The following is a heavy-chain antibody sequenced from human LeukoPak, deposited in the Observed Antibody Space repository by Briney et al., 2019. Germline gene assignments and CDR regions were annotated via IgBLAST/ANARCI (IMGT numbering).Heavy chain of an antibody. CDR3: AREFYGVAGVDY. D-gene: IGHD3-3*01. J-gene: IGHJ4*02. CDR1: GYTFTGYY. CDR2: TNPNSGGT. V-gene: IGHV1-2*02. Sequence: ASVKVSCKASGYTFTGYYMHWVRQAPGQGLEWMGWTNPNSGGTNYAQKFQGRVTMTRDTSISTAYMELSRLRSDDTAVYYCAREFYGVAGVDYWGQGTLVTVSS.